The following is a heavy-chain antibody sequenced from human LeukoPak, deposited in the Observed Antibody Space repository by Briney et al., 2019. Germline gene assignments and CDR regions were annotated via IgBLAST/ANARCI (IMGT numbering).Heavy chain of an antibody. CDR3: ARLVAATIWDRNPYFDY. V-gene: IGHV4-4*07. J-gene: IGHJ4*02. Sequence: SETLSLTCAVSDGSISRYLWSWIRQPAGKGLEWLGRIHTSGTTTYSPSFQSRVTMSMDTSKKQISLRLSSVTAADTAVYYCARLVAATIWDRNPYFDYWGQGTLVTVSS. CDR2: IHTSGTT. D-gene: IGHD2-15*01. CDR1: DGSISRYL.